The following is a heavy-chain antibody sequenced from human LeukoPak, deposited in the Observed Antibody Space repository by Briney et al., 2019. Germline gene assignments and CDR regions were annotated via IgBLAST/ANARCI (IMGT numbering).Heavy chain of an antibody. D-gene: IGHD6-19*01. CDR1: GYILTEFS. V-gene: IGHV1-24*01. CDR3: TPLKLWPPVPGPFDF. J-gene: IGHJ4*02. CDR2: FDPEGGET. Sequence: ASVKVSCKVSGYILTEFSMHWVRQAPGKGLEWMRGFDPEGGETIYAQKFQGRVTMTEDTSTDTAYMELSCLRDEDTAVYYCTPLKLWPPVPGPFDFWGQGTLVTVSS.